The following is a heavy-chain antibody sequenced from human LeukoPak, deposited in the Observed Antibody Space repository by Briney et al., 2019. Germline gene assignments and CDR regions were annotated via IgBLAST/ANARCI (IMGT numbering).Heavy chain of an antibody. CDR3: TMSSGYYHGYFQH. CDR1: GFTFGDYA. Sequence: PGRSLRLSCTVSGFTFGDYAMSWVRQAPGKGLEWVGFIRSKPYGGTTEYAASVKGRFSISRDDSRSIVYLQMNSLKTEDTAVYYCTMSSGYYHGYFQHWGQGTLVTVSP. CDR2: IRSKPYGGTT. V-gene: IGHV3-49*04. D-gene: IGHD3-22*01. J-gene: IGHJ1*01.